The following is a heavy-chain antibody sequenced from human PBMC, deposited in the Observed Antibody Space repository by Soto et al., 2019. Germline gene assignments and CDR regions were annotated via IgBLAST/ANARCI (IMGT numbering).Heavy chain of an antibody. Sequence: ESGGGVVQPGRSLRLSCAASGFTFSSYGMHWVRQAPGKGLEWVAVISYDGSNKYYADSVKGRFTISRDNSKNTLYLQMNSLRAEDTAVYYCAKDTGPVAGNVCGYWGQGTLVTVSS. CDR3: AKDTGPVAGNVCGY. CDR1: GFTFSSYG. D-gene: IGHD6-19*01. V-gene: IGHV3-30*18. J-gene: IGHJ4*02. CDR2: ISYDGSNK.